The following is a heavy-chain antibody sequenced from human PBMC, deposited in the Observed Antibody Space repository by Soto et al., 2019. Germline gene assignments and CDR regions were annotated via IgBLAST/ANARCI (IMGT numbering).Heavy chain of an antibody. V-gene: IGHV4-59*01. J-gene: IGHJ5*02. CDR3: ARVPSLGSSWYGSDP. CDR2: IYYSGST. D-gene: IGHD6-13*01. Sequence: SETLSLTCTVSGGSISSYYWSWIRQPPGKGLEWIGYIYYSGSTNYNPSLKSRVTISVDTSKNQFSLKLSSVTAADTAVYYCARVPSLGSSWYGSDPWGQGTLVTVS. CDR1: GGSISSYY.